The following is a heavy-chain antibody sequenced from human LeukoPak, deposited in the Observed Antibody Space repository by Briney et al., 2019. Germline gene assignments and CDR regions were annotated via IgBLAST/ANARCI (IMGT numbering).Heavy chain of an antibody. CDR1: VGSISSSSYY. J-gene: IGHJ4*02. CDR3: ARQSEEGYCSSTSCGDFDY. CDR2: IYYSGST. D-gene: IGHD2-2*01. Sequence: SETLSLTCTVSVGSISSSSYYWGWIRQPPGKGLEWIGSIYYSGSTYYNPSLKSRVTISVDTSKNQFSLKLSSVTAADTAVYYCARQSEEGYCSSTSCGDFDYWGQGTLVTVSS. V-gene: IGHV4-39*01.